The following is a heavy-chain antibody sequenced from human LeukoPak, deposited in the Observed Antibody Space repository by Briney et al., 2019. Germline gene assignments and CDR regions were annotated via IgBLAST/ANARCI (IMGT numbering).Heavy chain of an antibody. V-gene: IGHV5-51*01. Sequence: PGESLKISCKGSGYSFTSYWIGWVRQMPGKGLEWMGIIYPGDSDTRYSPSFQGQVTFSADKSISTAYLQWSNLKASDTAMYYCARRGYCSGGSCYSGYFDYWGQGALVTVSS. CDR1: GYSFTSYW. CDR2: IYPGDSDT. CDR3: ARRGYCSGGSCYSGYFDY. J-gene: IGHJ4*02. D-gene: IGHD2-15*01.